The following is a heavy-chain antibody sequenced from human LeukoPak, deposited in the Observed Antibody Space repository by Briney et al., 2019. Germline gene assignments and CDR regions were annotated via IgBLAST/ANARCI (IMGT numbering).Heavy chain of an antibody. CDR1: GGSFSGYY. V-gene: IGHV4-34*01. CDR2: INHSGST. J-gene: IGHJ4*02. CDR3: ARGYYYYDSSGYYMYYFDY. Sequence: SETLSLTCAVYGGSFSGYYWSWIRQPPGKGLEWIGEINHSGSTNYNPSLKSRVTISEDTSKNQFSLKLSSVTAADTAVYYCARGYYYYDSSGYYMYYFDYWGQGTLVTVSS. D-gene: IGHD3-22*01.